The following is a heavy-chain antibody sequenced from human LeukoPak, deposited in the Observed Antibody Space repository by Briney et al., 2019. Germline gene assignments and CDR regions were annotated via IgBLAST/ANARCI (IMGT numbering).Heavy chain of an antibody. V-gene: IGHV3-30*04. J-gene: IGHJ4*02. CDR1: GFTFSSYA. D-gene: IGHD6-13*01. Sequence: TGGSLRLSCAASGFTFSSYAMHWVRQAPGKGLEWVAVISYDGSNKYYADSVKGRFTISRDNSKNTLYLQMNSLRAEDTAVYYCARSFVAAAGGYWGQGTLVTVSS. CDR2: ISYDGSNK. CDR3: ARSFVAAAGGY.